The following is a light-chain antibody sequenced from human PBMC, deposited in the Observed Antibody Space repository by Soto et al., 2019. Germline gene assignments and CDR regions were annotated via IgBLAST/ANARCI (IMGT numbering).Light chain of an antibody. Sequence: QLVLTQSPSASASLGASVKLTCTLSSGHSSYAIAWHQQQPEKGPRYLMKVNSNGSHSKGDGIPDRFSGSSSGAERYLTISSLQSEDEADYYCQTWGSGIRVVFGGETKLTVL. CDR2: VNSNGSH. J-gene: IGLJ2*01. V-gene: IGLV4-69*01. CDR1: SGHSSYA. CDR3: QTWGSGIRVV.